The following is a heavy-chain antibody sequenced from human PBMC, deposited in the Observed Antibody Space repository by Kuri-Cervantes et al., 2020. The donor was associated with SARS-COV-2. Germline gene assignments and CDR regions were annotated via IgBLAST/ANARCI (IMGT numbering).Heavy chain of an antibody. CDR2: IYRGGTT. V-gene: IGHV3-53*01. J-gene: IGHJ6*02. CDR3: ARHRDFWNDGMDV. CDR1: GFTVSRNY. D-gene: IGHD3-3*01. Sequence: GESLKISCAVSGFTVSRNYMSWVRQAPGKGLEWVSIIYRGGTTYYADPVKGRFTISRDISKDTVYLQMDTLRAEDTAVYYCARHRDFWNDGMDVWGQGTTVTVSS.